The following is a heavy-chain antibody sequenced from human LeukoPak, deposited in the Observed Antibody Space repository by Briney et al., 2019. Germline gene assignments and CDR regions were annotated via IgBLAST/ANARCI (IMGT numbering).Heavy chain of an antibody. CDR2: ISAYNGNT. Sequence: ASVKVSCKASSYTFTNYAISWVRQAPGQWLEWMGGISAYNGNTNYAQKLQGRVTMTTDTSTSTAYMELRSLRSDDTAMYYCARGNYDILTGPRRTDAFDIWGQGTMVTVSS. J-gene: IGHJ3*02. CDR3: ARGNYDILTGPRRTDAFDI. CDR1: SYTFTNYA. V-gene: IGHV1-18*01. D-gene: IGHD3-9*01.